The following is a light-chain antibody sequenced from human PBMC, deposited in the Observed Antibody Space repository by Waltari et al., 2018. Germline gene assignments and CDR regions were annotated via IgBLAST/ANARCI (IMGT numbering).Light chain of an antibody. V-gene: IGKV4-1*01. Sequence: DIVMTQSPDSLAVSLGERAALHCKSSQTVFPTSNNKSYLAWYQQKPGQAPKLLFYWASTRESGVPDRFSGSGSGTDFTLTISSLQAEDAAVYYCQQYYNTPFTFGQGTKLEIK. CDR3: QQYYNTPFT. CDR1: QTVFPTSNNKSY. CDR2: WAS. J-gene: IGKJ2*01.